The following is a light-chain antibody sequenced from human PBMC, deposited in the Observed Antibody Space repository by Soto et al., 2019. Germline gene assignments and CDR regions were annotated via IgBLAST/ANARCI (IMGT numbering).Light chain of an antibody. V-gene: IGKV3-20*01. Sequence: EIVLTQSPGTLSFSPGERATLSCRASQSVSSSYLAWYQQKPGQAPRLLIYGASSRATGIPDRFSGSGSGTDFTLTISGLEPEDFAVYYCQQYGSSPGTCGQGTKVEIK. CDR2: GAS. CDR1: QSVSSSY. CDR3: QQYGSSPGT. J-gene: IGKJ1*01.